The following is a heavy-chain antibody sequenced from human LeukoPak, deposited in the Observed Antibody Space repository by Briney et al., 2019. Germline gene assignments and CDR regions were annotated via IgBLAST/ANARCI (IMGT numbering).Heavy chain of an antibody. J-gene: IGHJ3*02. CDR1: GFTFSSYG. Sequence: PGGSLRLSCAASGFTFSSYGMHWVRQAPGKGLEWVAVISYDGSNKYYADSVKGRFTISRDNSKNTLYLQMNSLRAEDTAVYYCVRGGIASAFDIWGQGTMVTVSS. CDR3: VRGGIASAFDI. V-gene: IGHV3-30*03. D-gene: IGHD6-13*01. CDR2: ISYDGSNK.